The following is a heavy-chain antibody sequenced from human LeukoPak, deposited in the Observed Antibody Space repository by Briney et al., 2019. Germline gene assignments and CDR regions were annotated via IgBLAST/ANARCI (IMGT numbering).Heavy chain of an antibody. V-gene: IGHV3-7*03. D-gene: IGHD6-19*01. J-gene: IGHJ4*02. CDR2: IEGDGSEK. CDR1: GFTFSSFW. CDR3: AGGSGWLIDY. Sequence: GGSLRLSCAASGFTFSSFWMNWVPHTPGKGLEWVANIEGDGSEKNYMDSVKGRFTISRDNAKKSLHLQMNSLRAEDTGVYYCAGGSGWLIDYWGQGTLVTVSS.